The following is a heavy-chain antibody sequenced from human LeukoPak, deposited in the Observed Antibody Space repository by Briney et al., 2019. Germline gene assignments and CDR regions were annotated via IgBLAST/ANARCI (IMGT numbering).Heavy chain of an antibody. CDR1: GFTFSSYS. Sequence: GGSLRLSCAASGFTFSSYSMNWVRQAPGKGPEWVSSISSSSSYIYYADSVKGRSTISRDNAKNSLYLQMNSLRAEDTTVYYCARDPVGYSGSSYYFDYWGQGTLVTVSS. D-gene: IGHD5-12*01. CDR3: ARDPVGYSGSSYYFDY. J-gene: IGHJ4*02. V-gene: IGHV3-21*01. CDR2: ISSSSSYI.